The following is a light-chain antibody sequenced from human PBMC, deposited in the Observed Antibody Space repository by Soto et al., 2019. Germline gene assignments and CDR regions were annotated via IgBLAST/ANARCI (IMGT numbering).Light chain of an antibody. J-gene: IGKJ1*01. V-gene: IGKV3-20*01. CDR3: QQYGTSHRT. CDR1: QSVSSNN. CDR2: GAS. Sequence: EIVLTQSPDTLSLSPGERATLSCRASQSVSSNNLAWYQHKRGQAPRLLMYGASSRTTGIPDRFSGSGSGTELTLTITRLEPEDFAVYYCQQYGTSHRTFGQGTKVEIK.